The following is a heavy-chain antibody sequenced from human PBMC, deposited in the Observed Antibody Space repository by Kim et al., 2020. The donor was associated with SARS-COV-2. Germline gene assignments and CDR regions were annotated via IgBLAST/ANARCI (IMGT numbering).Heavy chain of an antibody. CDR1: GFTFTNYG. CDR2: ISYHGSEK. J-gene: IGHJ3*02. Sequence: GGSLRLSCAASGFTFTNYGMHWVRQAPGKGLEWVAFISYHGSEKYYGDSVKGRFTISRDNPKKTVYLQMNSLRPDDTAVYYCVFGYTSLFDIWGQGTKVTVSP. V-gene: IGHV3-30*03. D-gene: IGHD6-13*01. CDR3: VFGYTSLFDI.